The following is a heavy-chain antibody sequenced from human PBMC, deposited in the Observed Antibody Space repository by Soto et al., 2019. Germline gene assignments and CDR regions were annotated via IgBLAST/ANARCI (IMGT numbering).Heavy chain of an antibody. CDR2: ISSNGGST. CDR1: GFTFSSYA. Sequence: GSLRLSCSASGFTFSSYAMHWVRQAPGKGLEYVSAISSNGGSTYYADSVKGRFTISRDNSKNTLYLQMSSLRAEDTAVYYCAKALEYQLLWSFEYWGQGTLVTVSS. CDR3: AKALEYQLLWSFEY. J-gene: IGHJ4*02. V-gene: IGHV3-64D*08. D-gene: IGHD2-2*01.